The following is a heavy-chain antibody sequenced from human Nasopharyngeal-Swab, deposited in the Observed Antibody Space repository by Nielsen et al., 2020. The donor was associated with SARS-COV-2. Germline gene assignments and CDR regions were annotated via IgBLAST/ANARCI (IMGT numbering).Heavy chain of an antibody. J-gene: IGHJ2*01. D-gene: IGHD3-16*01. CDR3: ARGGWYFDF. V-gene: IGHV3-23*01. CDR1: GFTFSDYA. CDR2: MSGAGDLT. Sequence: GESLKISCAASGFTFSDYAMSWVRQAPGKGPEWVSTMSGAGDLTFYADSVKGRFTISRDNAKNSLYLQMNSLRAEDTTVYYCARGGWYFDFWGRGTLVTVSS.